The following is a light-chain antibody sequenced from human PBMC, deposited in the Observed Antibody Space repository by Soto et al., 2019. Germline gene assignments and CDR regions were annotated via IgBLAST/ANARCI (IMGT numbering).Light chain of an antibody. CDR2: DAS. J-gene: IGKJ1*01. CDR3: QQFAISTT. CDR1: HNIERW. V-gene: IGKV1-5*01. Sequence: IQITQSPSTLSGSVGDRVTITCRASHNIERWMAWYQQKPGKAPSLLIFDASTLHSGVPSRFSGSGSGTDFTLTISSLQPDDFATYYCQQFAISTTFGQGTKVDI.